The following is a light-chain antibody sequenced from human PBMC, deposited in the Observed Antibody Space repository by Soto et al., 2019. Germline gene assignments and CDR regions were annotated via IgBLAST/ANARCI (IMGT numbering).Light chain of an antibody. CDR1: KNDIGVYDF. J-gene: IGLJ1*01. V-gene: IGLV2-8*01. CDR3: KSYAGSNTYV. CDR2: EVV. Sequence: QSALTQPPSASGSPGQSVTISCTGTKNDIGVYDFVSWYQHHPGKAPRLIIYEVVQRPSGVPDRFSGSKSGNTASLTVSGLQAEDEADYFCKSYAGSNTYVFGSATKVTVL.